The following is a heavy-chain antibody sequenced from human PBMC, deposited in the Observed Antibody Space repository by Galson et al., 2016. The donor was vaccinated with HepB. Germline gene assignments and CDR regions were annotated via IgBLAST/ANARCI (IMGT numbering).Heavy chain of an antibody. J-gene: IGHJ4*02. CDR2: TSYRSKWYN. D-gene: IGHD5-12*01. Sequence: CAISGDSVSSNSATLNWIRQSPSRGLEWLGRTSYRSKWYNDYAVSVKSRITINPDTSKNQFSLQLNSVTPEDTAGYYCARGYSGYEYWGQGTLVTVSS. CDR3: ARGYSGYEY. V-gene: IGHV6-1*01. CDR1: GDSVSSNSAT.